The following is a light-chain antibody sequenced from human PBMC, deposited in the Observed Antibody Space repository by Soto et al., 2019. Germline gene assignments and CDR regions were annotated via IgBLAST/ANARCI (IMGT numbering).Light chain of an antibody. CDR1: QSISSW. Sequence: DIQMTQSPSTLSASVGNRVTITCRPSQSISSWLAWYQQKPGKAPKLLIYKASSLESGVPSRFSGSGSGTEFTLTISSLQPDDFATYYCQQYNSYPLTFGGGTKVEIK. V-gene: IGKV1-5*03. CDR2: KAS. J-gene: IGKJ4*01. CDR3: QQYNSYPLT.